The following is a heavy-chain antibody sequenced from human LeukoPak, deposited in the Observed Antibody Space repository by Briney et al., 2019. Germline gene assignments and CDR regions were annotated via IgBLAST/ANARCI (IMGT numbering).Heavy chain of an antibody. Sequence: GGSLRLSCAASRFTFSSYWMSWVRQALGKGLEWVANIKQDGSEKYYVDSVKGRFTISRDNAKNSLYLQMNSLRAEDTAVYYCANSYSSSWYAEYFQHWGQGTLVTVSS. CDR2: IKQDGSEK. V-gene: IGHV3-7*01. D-gene: IGHD6-13*01. J-gene: IGHJ1*01. CDR1: RFTFSSYW. CDR3: ANSYSSSWYAEYFQH.